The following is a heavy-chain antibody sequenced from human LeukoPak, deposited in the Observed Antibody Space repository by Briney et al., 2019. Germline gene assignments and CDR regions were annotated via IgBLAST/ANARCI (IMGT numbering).Heavy chain of an antibody. D-gene: IGHD3-16*01. J-gene: IGHJ4*02. CDR3: AREYVELGQSSEPYFDY. CDR2: IHYSGST. Sequence: SETLSLTCIVSGGSISGYYWSWIRQPPGKGLEWIGYIHYSGSTSYNPSLKSRVTISVDTSKNQFSLKLNSVTAADTAMYYCAREYVELGQSSEPYFDYWGQGTLVTVSS. V-gene: IGHV4-59*01. CDR1: GGSISGYY.